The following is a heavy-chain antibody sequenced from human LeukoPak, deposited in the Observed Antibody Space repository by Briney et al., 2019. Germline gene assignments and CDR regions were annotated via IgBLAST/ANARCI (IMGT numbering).Heavy chain of an antibody. CDR1: GGSISNGGYY. V-gene: IGHV4-61*08. Sequence: SETLSLTCTVSGGSISNGGYYWSWIRQSPGKGLEWIGYIYYSGTTNYNPSLKSRVTISVDTSKNQFSLQLRSVTAADTAVYYCAREDPQTTVPEGMDVWGQGTTVTVSS. D-gene: IGHD4-17*01. CDR3: AREDPQTTVPEGMDV. CDR2: IYYSGTT. J-gene: IGHJ6*02.